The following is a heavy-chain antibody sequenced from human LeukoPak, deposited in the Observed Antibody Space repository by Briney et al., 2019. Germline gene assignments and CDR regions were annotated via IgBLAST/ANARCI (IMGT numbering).Heavy chain of an antibody. Sequence: GGSLRLSCAASGFTFSSYEMNWVRQAPGKGLEWVSCISSSGSTIYYADSVKGRFTISRDNAKNSLYLQMNSLRAEDTAVYYCARESTRRGTLYFGGQGTLVTVSS. CDR2: ISSSGSTI. CDR3: ARESTRRGTLYF. CDR1: GFTFSSYE. J-gene: IGHJ4*02. D-gene: IGHD2/OR15-2a*01. V-gene: IGHV3-48*03.